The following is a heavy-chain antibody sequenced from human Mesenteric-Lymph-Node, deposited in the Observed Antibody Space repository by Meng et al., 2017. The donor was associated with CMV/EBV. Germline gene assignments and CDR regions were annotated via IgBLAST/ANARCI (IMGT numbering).Heavy chain of an antibody. CDR2: INPNSGGT. V-gene: IGHV1-2*02. CDR1: GYTFTGYY. J-gene: IGHJ4*02. D-gene: IGHD1-26*01. Sequence: SCKASGYTFTGYYMHWVRQAPGQGLEWMGWINPNSGGTNYAQKFQGRVTMTRDTSISTAYMELRRLTSDDTAVYYCVGEGAGDFDFWGQGTLVTVSS. CDR3: VGEGAGDFDF.